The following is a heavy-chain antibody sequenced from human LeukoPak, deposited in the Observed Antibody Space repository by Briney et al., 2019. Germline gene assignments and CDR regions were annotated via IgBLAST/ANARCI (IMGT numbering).Heavy chain of an antibody. J-gene: IGHJ4*02. Sequence: PEALSVTCTVSGGSLISYFWSWSPQPPREGLGGVGYIYYSGSTNYNPSLKSRVAISLDTSKNQSSLKLSSVTAADTAVYYCARRYCSSTSCYFHFDYWGQGTLVTVSS. CDR3: ARRYCSSTSCYFHFDY. V-gene: IGHV4-59*01. CDR1: GGSLISYF. D-gene: IGHD2-2*01. CDR2: IYYSGST.